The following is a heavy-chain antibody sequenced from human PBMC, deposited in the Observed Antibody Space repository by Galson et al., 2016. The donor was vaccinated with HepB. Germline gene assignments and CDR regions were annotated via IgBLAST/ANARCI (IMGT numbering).Heavy chain of an antibody. CDR2: IYYGGST. D-gene: IGHD3-10*01. V-gene: IGHV4-31*03. Sequence: TLSLTCTVSGGSISSGGYYWSWIRHHPGKGLEWIGYIYYGGSTYYNPSLKSRVAMSVDMSKNQFSLNLTSVTAADTAVYYCARDGDSGGYYGMDVWGQGTPVTVSS. CDR3: ARDGDSGGYYGMDV. CDR1: GGSISSGGYY. J-gene: IGHJ6*02.